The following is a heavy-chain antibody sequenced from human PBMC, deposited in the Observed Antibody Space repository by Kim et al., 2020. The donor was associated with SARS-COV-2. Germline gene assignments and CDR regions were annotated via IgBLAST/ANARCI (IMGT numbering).Heavy chain of an antibody. CDR3: ARVLSLVVWDH. D-gene: IGHD2-15*01. CDR1: GYTFTSHY. J-gene: IGHJ4*02. V-gene: IGHV1-46*01. Sequence: ASVKVSCKASGYTFTSHYVVWLRQAPGQGLEWMALINTSGGRTTYAQKFQCRVTVTTDTSTSTVYMNLGSLRSEDTAVYYCARVLSLVVWDHWGQGTLVTVSA. CDR2: INTSGGRT.